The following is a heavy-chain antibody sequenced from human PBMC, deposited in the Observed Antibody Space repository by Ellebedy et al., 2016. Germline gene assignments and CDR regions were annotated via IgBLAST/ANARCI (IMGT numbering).Heavy chain of an antibody. Sequence: GGSLRLSCAASGFTFSSYAMHWVRQAPGKGLEWVAVISYDGSYKDYADSVKGRFTISRDNSKNTLHLQMNSLRAEDTAVYYCASPQSYCISCESDVWGQGTTVTVSS. V-gene: IGHV3-30-3*01. J-gene: IGHJ6*02. CDR1: GFTFSSYA. D-gene: IGHD2-2*01. CDR3: ASPQSYCISCESDV. CDR2: ISYDGSYK.